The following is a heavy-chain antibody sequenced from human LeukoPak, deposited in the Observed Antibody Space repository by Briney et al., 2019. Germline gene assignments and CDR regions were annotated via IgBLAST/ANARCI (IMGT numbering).Heavy chain of an antibody. CDR2: IYSGGST. J-gene: IGHJ4*02. Sequence: GGSLRLSCAASGFTVSSKYMSWVHQAPGKGLEWVSVIYSGGSTYYADSVKGRFTISRDNSKNTLYLQMNSLRAEDTAVYYCARDSPPHVRPYGSGSILGYWGQGTLVTVSS. CDR1: GFTVSSKY. D-gene: IGHD3-10*01. CDR3: ARDSPPHVRPYGSGSILGY. V-gene: IGHV3-53*01.